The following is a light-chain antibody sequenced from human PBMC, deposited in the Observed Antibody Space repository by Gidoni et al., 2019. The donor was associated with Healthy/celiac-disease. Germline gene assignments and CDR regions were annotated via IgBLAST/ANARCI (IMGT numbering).Light chain of an antibody. Sequence: DIQMTQSPSSLSASVGDRVTIACRASQSISSDLNWYQQKPGKAPKLLIYAASSLQSGVPSMFSGSGSGTDFTLTISSLQSEDFATYYCQQCYSSPSITFGQGTRLEIK. CDR1: QSISSD. J-gene: IGKJ5*01. CDR2: AAS. V-gene: IGKV1-39*01. CDR3: QQCYSSPSIT.